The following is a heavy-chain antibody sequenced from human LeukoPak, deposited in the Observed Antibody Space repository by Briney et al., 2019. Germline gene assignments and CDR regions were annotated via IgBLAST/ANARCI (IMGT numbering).Heavy chain of an antibody. V-gene: IGHV3-74*01. Sequence: GGSLRLSCAVSGSTLSDNYMHWVRQAPGKGRVWVSRINSDGSSTTYADSVKGRFTISRDNAKNTLYLQMNSLRAEDTAVYYCAKLGSLRQYYFDYWGQGTLVTVSS. D-gene: IGHD2-15*01. CDR2: INSDGSST. CDR3: AKLGSLRQYYFDY. CDR1: GSTLSDNY. J-gene: IGHJ4*02.